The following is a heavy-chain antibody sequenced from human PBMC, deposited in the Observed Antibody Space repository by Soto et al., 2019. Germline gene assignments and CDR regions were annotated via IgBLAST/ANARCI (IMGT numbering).Heavy chain of an antibody. Sequence: SETLSLTCTVSGGSISSSSYYWGWIRQPPGKGLERIGSIYYSGSTYYNPSLKSRVTISVDTSKNQFSLKLSSVTAADTAVYYCASDYYGFLGYWGQGTLVTVSS. J-gene: IGHJ4*02. CDR2: IYYSGST. CDR3: ASDYYGFLGY. V-gene: IGHV4-39*01. D-gene: IGHD3-22*01. CDR1: GGSISSSSYY.